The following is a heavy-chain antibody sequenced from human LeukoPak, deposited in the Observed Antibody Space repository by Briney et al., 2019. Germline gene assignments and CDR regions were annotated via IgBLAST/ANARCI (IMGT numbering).Heavy chain of an antibody. CDR1: GFTFSSYA. D-gene: IGHD3-22*01. J-gene: IGHJ4*02. CDR2: ISGSGGST. V-gene: IGHV3-23*01. CDR3: AKSSITMIVVVTPQDY. Sequence: GGSLRLSCAASGFTFSSYAMSWVRQALGKGLEWVSAISGSGGSTYYADSVKGRFTISRDNSKNTLYLQMNSLRAEDTAVYYCAKSSITMIVVVTPQDYWGQGTLVTVSS.